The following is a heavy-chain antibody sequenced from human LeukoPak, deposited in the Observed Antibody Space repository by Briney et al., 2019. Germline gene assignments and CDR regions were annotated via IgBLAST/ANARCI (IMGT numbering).Heavy chain of an antibody. CDR2: IYSGGST. V-gene: IGHV3-66*01. J-gene: IGHJ4*02. Sequence: GGSLRLSCAASGFTVGSNYMSWVRQAPGKGLEWVSVIYSGGSTYYADSVKGRFTISRDNSKNTLYLQMNSLRAEDTAVYYCARRLPSYSSGWYVDYWGQGTLVTVSS. CDR1: GFTVGSNY. D-gene: IGHD6-19*01. CDR3: ARRLPSYSSGWYVDY.